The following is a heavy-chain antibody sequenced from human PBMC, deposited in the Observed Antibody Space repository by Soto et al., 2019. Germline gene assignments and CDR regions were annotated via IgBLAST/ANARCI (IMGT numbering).Heavy chain of an antibody. CDR3: ARLGRWLQALDS. Sequence: QVQLQASGPGLVKPSETLSLTCTVSGGSISDYYWSWIRQPPGKGLEWVGYIYYTGSTTYNPSLKSRLTLSVDTSKNQFSLKLRSVSAADTAVYYCARLGRWLQALDSWGQGTLVTVSS. D-gene: IGHD5-12*01. CDR1: GGSISDYY. V-gene: IGHV4-59*08. CDR2: IYYTGST. J-gene: IGHJ4*02.